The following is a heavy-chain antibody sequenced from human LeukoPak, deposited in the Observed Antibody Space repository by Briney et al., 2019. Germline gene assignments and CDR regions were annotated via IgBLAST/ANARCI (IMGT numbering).Heavy chain of an antibody. D-gene: IGHD1-14*01. CDR2: IIPIFGTA. Sequence: SVKVSCKASGGTFSSYAISWVRQAPGQGLEWMGGIIPIFGTANYAQKFQGRVTITADESTSTAYMELSSLRSEDTAVYYCARGGTGDQWPDWYFDLWGRGTLVTVSS. V-gene: IGHV1-69*13. CDR3: ARGGTGDQWPDWYFDL. J-gene: IGHJ2*01. CDR1: GGTFSSYA.